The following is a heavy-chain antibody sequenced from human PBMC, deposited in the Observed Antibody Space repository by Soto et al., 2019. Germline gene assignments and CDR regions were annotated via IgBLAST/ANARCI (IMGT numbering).Heavy chain of an antibody. CDR1: GGSFSNFA. CDR2: IIPLYRTP. J-gene: IGHJ3*01. D-gene: IGHD4-4*01. CDR3: ATPSKDRPGRFEAFDV. V-gene: IGHV1-69*01. Sequence: QVQLVHSGPEVKTPGSSVKVSCKSSGGSFSNFACNWVRLAPGQGLKWMGAIIPLYRTPNYAPAFQGRATITADEVTFTTYLELRSLRPDDAAVYCWATPSKDRPGRFEAFDVWGLGTLVSVSS.